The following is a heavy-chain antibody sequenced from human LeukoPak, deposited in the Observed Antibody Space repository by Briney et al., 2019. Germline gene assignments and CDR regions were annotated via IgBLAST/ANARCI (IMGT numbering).Heavy chain of an antibody. CDR2: ISGRGGNT. Sequence: PGGSLRLSCAASGFTFSTYTMRWVRQAPGKGLEWVSAISGRGGNTYYADSVKGRFTISRDNSKNTLYLQMDSLRADDTAVYYCAKAAFSRTSYFDYWGQGTLVTASS. J-gene: IGHJ4*02. V-gene: IGHV3-23*01. CDR3: AKAAFSRTSYFDY. D-gene: IGHD3-3*02. CDR1: GFTFSTYT.